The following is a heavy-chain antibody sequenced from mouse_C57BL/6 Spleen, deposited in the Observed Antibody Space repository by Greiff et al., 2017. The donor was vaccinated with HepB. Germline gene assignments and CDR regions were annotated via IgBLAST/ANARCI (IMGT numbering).Heavy chain of an antibody. J-gene: IGHJ1*02. CDR2: INPSSGYT. Sequence: QVQLKESGAELARPGASVTMSCKASGYTFTSYTMHWIKQRPGQGLEWIGYINPSSGYTKYNQKFKDKATLTADKSSSTAYMQLSSLTSEDSAVYYCARERFITTVVATSYWYFDVWGTGTTVTVSS. D-gene: IGHD1-1*01. CDR3: ARERFITTVVATSYWYFDV. V-gene: IGHV1-4*01. CDR1: GYTFTSYT.